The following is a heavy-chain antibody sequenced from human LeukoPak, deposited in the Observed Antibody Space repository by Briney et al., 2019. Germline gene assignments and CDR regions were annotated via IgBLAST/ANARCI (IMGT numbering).Heavy chain of an antibody. V-gene: IGHV3-23*01. J-gene: IGHJ4*02. D-gene: IGHD3-16*02. CDR2: ISGSGGST. Sequence: GESLTLAWVASGSTFSSYSVSWDRQPAGKLLEWVSDISGSGGSTYYADSVKGRFTISRDNSKNTLYLQMNSMRAEDTAVYYCAKDRNWGSYRYSDYWGQGTLVTVSS. CDR3: AKDRNWGSYRYSDY. CDR1: GSTFSSYS.